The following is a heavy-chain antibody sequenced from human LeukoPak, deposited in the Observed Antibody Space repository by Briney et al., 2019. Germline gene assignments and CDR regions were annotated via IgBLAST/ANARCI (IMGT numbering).Heavy chain of an antibody. CDR2: LSYVGSNE. D-gene: IGHD6-13*01. CDR3: VRGVGVSRFNYLDS. V-gene: IGHV3-30*03. Sequence: QAGGSLRLSCADSGFPLSSYGMHWVRPAPGKGLEWVADLSYVGSNEYYADALKGRFTISRDNSKNTQYLQMNSLRDDDTAVYYCVRGVGVSRFNYLDSWGQGTLVIVSS. CDR1: GFPLSSYG. J-gene: IGHJ4*02.